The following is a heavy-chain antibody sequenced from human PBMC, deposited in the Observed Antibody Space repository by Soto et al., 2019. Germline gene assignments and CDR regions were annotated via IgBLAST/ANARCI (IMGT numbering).Heavy chain of an antibody. CDR2: IYPGDSDT. Sequence: PGESLKISCKGSGYSFTSYWIGWVRQMPGKGLEWMGIIYPGDSDTRYSPSFQGQVTISADKSISTAYLQWSSLKASDTAMYYCARRGVIRVSTYYYYYGMDVWGQGTTVTV. D-gene: IGHD3-10*01. CDR3: ARRGVIRVSTYYYYYGMDV. J-gene: IGHJ6*02. V-gene: IGHV5-51*01. CDR1: GYSFTSYW.